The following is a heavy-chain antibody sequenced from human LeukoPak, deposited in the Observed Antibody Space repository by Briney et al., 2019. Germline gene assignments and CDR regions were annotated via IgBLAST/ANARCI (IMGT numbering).Heavy chain of an antibody. J-gene: IGHJ4*02. D-gene: IGHD3-3*01. CDR3: ARGRAYYDFWSGYPYFGY. CDR1: GGSFSGYY. CDR2: INHSGST. V-gene: IGHV4-34*01. Sequence: SETLSLTCAVYGGSFSGYYWSWIRQPPGKGLEWIGEINHSGSTNYNPSLKSRVTISVDTSKNQFSLKLSSVTAADTAVYYCARGRAYYDFWSGYPYFGYWGQGTLVTVSS.